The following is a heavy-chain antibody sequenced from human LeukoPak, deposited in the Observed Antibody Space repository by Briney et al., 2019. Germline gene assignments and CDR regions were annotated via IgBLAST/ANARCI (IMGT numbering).Heavy chain of an antibody. J-gene: IGHJ4*02. CDR2: ISAYSGNT. D-gene: IGHD3-22*01. Sequence: GASVTVSCKASGYTFTSYGISWVRQAPGQGLEWMGWISAYSGNTNYAQKPQGRVTMTTDTSTSTAYMELRSLRSDDTAVYYCARDSRGYYDSSGYFSDDPFDYWGQGTLVTVSS. V-gene: IGHV1-18*01. CDR3: ARDSRGYYDSSGYFSDDPFDY. CDR1: GYTFTSYG.